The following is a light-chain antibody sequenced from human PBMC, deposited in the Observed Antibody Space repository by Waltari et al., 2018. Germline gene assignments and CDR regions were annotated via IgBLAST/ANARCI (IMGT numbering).Light chain of an antibody. Sequence: SYEVTQPPSVSVSPGQNASITCSATALRHKYVCGYQHTPGQSPVLFLYKDDKRPSGLPERISGYKAGNTATLTVSGTQSMDEADYYCHVWDNGIVMFGGGTKLTVL. J-gene: IGLJ3*02. CDR2: KDD. V-gene: IGLV3-1*01. CDR1: ALRHKY. CDR3: HVWDNGIVM.